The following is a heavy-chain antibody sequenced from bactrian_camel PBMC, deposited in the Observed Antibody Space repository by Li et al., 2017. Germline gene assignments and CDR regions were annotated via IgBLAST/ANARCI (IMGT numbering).Heavy chain of an antibody. Sequence: QLVESGGGSVRAGETLKLSCLFSGFTLDDSDMGWYRQIPGNECELIATIDSAGSTYYAESVKGRFTISLGNGKNTLYLQMNSLKPEDMAMYYCAKESYGLGVDWGQGTQVTVS. CDR1: GFTLDDSD. V-gene: IGHV3S55*01. J-gene: IGHJ4*01. CDR2: IDSAGST. D-gene: IGHD5*01. CDR3: AKESYGLGVD.